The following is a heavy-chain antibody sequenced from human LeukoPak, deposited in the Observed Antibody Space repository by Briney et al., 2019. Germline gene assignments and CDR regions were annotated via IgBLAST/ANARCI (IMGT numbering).Heavy chain of an antibody. CDR1: GFSFRSYW. CDR3: AKNRWYFDC. J-gene: IGHJ4*02. D-gene: IGHD3-16*02. V-gene: IGHV3-7*05. Sequence: GGPLRLSCEASGFSFRSYWMNWVRQAPGKGLEWVANIKEDGGEKYYVDSVNGRFTISRDNGKNSLYLQMNSLRAEDTAVYYCAKNRWYFDCWGQGTLVTVSS. CDR2: IKEDGGEK.